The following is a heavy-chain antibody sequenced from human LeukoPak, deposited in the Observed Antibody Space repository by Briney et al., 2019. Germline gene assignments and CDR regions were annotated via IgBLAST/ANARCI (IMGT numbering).Heavy chain of an antibody. D-gene: IGHD6-13*01. CDR2: IYTSGST. V-gene: IGHV4-4*07. J-gene: IGHJ4*02. CDR3: ARHRIAAAGTSFDY. Sequence: SETLSLTCTVSGGSISSYYWSWIRQPAGKGLEWIGRIYTSGSTNYNPSLKSRVTMSVDTSKNQFSLKLISVTAADTAVYYCARHRIAAAGTSFDYWGQGTLVTVSS. CDR1: GGSISSYY.